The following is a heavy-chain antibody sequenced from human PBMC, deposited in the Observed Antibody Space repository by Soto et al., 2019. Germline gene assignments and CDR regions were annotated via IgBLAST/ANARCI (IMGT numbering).Heavy chain of an antibody. D-gene: IGHD3-3*01. V-gene: IGHV4-59*01. Sequence: SETLSLTCTVSGGSISSYYWSWIRQPPGKGLEWIGYIYYSGSTNYNPSLKSRVTISVDTSKNQFSLKLSSVTAADTAVYYCARSVITIFGVVIPNWFDPWGQGTLVTVSS. J-gene: IGHJ5*02. CDR2: IYYSGST. CDR1: GGSISSYY. CDR3: ARSVITIFGVVIPNWFDP.